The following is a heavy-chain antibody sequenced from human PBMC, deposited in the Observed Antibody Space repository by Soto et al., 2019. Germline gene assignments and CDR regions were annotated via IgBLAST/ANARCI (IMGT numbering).Heavy chain of an antibody. V-gene: IGHV3-23*01. CDR1: AFTFSSYA. D-gene: IGHD6-19*01. CDR3: AKEPGGSSGWATTLKGIRMGLR. CDR2: ISDSGSST. Sequence: EVQLLQSGGGLVQPGGSLRLSCAASAFTFSSYAMGWVRQGPGKGLEWVSTISDSGSSTYYADSVKGRFTISRDNSNNTVYLQMNSRRAEDTAVYFCAKEPGGSSGWATTLKGIRMGLRGGQGTLVTVSS. J-gene: IGHJ4*02.